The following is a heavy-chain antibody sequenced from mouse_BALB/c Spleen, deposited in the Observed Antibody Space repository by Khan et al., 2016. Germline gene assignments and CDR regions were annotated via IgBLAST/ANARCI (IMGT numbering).Heavy chain of an antibody. D-gene: IGHD2-4*01. J-gene: IGHJ3*01. V-gene: IGHV14-3*02. Sequence: VQLQQSGAELVKPGASVKLSCTVSGFNIKDTYMHWVNQRPEQGLEWIGRIDPANGNTKYDPTFQDKATITADTSSNPAYLQLSSLTSEDTAVYYCSRGVYDYEFAYWGQGTLVTVSA. CDR1: GFNIKDTY. CDR2: IDPANGNT. CDR3: SRGVYDYEFAY.